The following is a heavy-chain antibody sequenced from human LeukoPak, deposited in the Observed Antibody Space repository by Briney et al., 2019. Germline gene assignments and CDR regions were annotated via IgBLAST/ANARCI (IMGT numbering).Heavy chain of an antibody. CDR3: ARSLRVSGDFDY. CDR1: TGAFDNYA. CDR2: IIPIFETT. Sequence: SVKVSCKSSTGAFDNYAVNWVRQAPGQGLEWMGAIIPIFETTNYAPKFQGRITITADGSTGTAYMDLSSLRSEDTAIYYCARSLRVSGDFDYWGQGTQVIAS. V-gene: IGHV1-69*01. J-gene: IGHJ4*02. D-gene: IGHD2-8*01.